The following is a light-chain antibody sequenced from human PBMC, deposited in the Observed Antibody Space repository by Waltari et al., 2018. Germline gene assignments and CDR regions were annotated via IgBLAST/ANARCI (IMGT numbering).Light chain of an antibody. Sequence: QSALTQPRSVSGSPGPSVTLSCTGTSSDVGSYNYVCWYQQHPGKAPRLMIYDVNKRPSGVPDRFSGSKSGNTASLTISGLQAEDEADYYCCAYAGSAIFGGGTELTVL. V-gene: IGLV2-11*01. CDR3: CAYAGSAI. CDR2: DVN. CDR1: SSDVGSYNY. J-gene: IGLJ2*01.